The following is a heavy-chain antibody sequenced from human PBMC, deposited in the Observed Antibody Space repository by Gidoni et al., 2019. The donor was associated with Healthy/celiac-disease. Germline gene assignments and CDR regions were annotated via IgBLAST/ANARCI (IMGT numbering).Heavy chain of an antibody. Sequence: QVQLVESGGGVVQPGRSLRRSCAASGFTFSSDVLHWVRQAPGKGLGWGAVISFDVSNKYYADSVKGRFTISRDNSKNTLYLQINSLRAEDTAVYYCAKDGSPAAGTGSYPWGFDYWGQGTLVTVSS. D-gene: IGHD6-13*01. J-gene: IGHJ4*02. CDR1: GFTFSSDV. CDR2: ISFDVSNK. CDR3: AKDGSPAAGTGSYPWGFDY. V-gene: IGHV3-30*18.